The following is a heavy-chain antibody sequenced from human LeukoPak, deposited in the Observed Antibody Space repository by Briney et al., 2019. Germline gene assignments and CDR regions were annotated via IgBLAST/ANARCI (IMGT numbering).Heavy chain of an antibody. J-gene: IGHJ3*02. CDR3: ARGPGSYYLVAFDI. D-gene: IGHD3-10*01. CDR1: GGSFSGYY. CDR2: INHSGST. V-gene: IGHV4-34*01. Sequence: SETPSLTCAVYGGSFSGYYWSWIRQPPGKGLEWIGEINHSGSTNYNPSLKSRVTISVDTSKNQFSLKLSSVTAADTAVYYCARGPGSYYLVAFDIWGQGTMVTVSS.